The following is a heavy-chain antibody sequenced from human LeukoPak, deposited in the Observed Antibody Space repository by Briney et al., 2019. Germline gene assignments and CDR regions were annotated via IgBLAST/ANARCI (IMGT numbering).Heavy chain of an antibody. CDR2: INWNGGST. V-gene: IGHV3-20*04. Sequence: GGSLRLSCAASGFTFDDYGMSWVRQAPGKGLEWVSGINWNGGSTGYADSVKGRFTISRDNAKNSLYLQTNRLRAEDTALYYCAREYSSGWFDAFDIWGQGTMVTVSS. J-gene: IGHJ3*02. CDR3: AREYSSGWFDAFDI. D-gene: IGHD6-19*01. CDR1: GFTFDDYG.